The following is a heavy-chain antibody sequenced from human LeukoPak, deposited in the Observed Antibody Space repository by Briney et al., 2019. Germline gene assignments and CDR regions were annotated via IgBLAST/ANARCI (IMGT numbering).Heavy chain of an antibody. CDR1: GFTFVDYN. V-gene: IGHV3-30*18. CDR3: AKDRGAAAILDY. D-gene: IGHD6-13*01. CDR2: ISYDGSNK. Sequence: GGSLRLSCTASGFTFVDYNMGWVRQAPGKGLEWVAVISYDGSNKYYADSVKGRFTISRDNSKNTLYLQMNSLRAEDTAVYYCAKDRGAAAILDYWGQGTLVTVSS. J-gene: IGHJ4*02.